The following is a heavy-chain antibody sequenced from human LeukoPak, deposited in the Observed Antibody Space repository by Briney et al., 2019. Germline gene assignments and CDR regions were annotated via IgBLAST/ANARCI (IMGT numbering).Heavy chain of an antibody. V-gene: IGHV3-74*01. J-gene: IGHJ1*01. Sequence: PGGSLRLSCAASGFTFSSNWMHWVRQAPGKGLVWVSRINGDGSITDHAESVKGRFSISRNNADNTLHLQMNSLRAEDTAVYHCVREVGAPGSFQHWGQGALVTVSS. D-gene: IGHD1-26*01. CDR1: GFTFSSNW. CDR2: INGDGSIT. CDR3: VREVGAPGSFQH.